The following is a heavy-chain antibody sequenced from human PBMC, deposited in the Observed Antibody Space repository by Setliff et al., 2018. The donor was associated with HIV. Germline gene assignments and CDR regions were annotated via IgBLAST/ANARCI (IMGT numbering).Heavy chain of an antibody. D-gene: IGHD5-12*01. V-gene: IGHV1-18*01. CDR1: GYSFTSHG. CDR2: ISPYNGIT. J-gene: IGHJ4*02. Sequence: ASVKVFCKASGYSFTSHGLHWVRQAPGQGLEWVGWISPYNGITNYAQNLQGRVTIITDTSTSTAYMELRSLTSDDTAVYFCARGMGYVGYDWGLPWAPFDSWGQGTLVTVS. CDR3: ARGMGYVGYDWGLPWAPFDS.